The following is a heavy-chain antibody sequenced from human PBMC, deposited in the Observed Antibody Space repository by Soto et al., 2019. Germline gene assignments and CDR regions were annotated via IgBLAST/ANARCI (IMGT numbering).Heavy chain of an antibody. V-gene: IGHV1-18*04. CDR3: ARVPRDDFWFDP. CDR1: GYTFTSYG. J-gene: IGHJ5*02. Sequence: ASVKVSCKASGYTFTSYGISWVRQAPGQGLEWMGWISAYNGNTNYAQKLQGRVTMATDTSTSTAYMELRSLRSDDTAVYYCARVPRDDFWFDPWGQGTLVTVSS. D-gene: IGHD3-3*01. CDR2: ISAYNGNT.